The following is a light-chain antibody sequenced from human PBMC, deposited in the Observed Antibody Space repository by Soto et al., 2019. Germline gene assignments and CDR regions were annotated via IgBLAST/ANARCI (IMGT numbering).Light chain of an antibody. J-gene: IGLJ2*01. CDR2: EVS. CDR3: SSYAGSNNLV. CDR1: SSDIGRYNY. V-gene: IGLV2-8*01. Sequence: QSALTQPPSASGSPGQSVTISCTGTSSDIGRYNYVSWYQQHPGKAPKLMIYEVSQRPSGVPDRFSGSKSGNTASLTVSGLQAEDEDAYYCSSYAGSNNLVFGGGTKLTVL.